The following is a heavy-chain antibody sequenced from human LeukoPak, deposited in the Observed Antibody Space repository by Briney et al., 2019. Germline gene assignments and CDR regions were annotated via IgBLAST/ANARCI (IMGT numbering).Heavy chain of an antibody. J-gene: IGHJ4*02. V-gene: IGHV4-59*08. CDR1: GGSISSHY. CDR2: IYYNGRT. Sequence: PSETPSLTRTVSGGSISSHYWSWIRQPPGKGLEWIGYIYYNGRTNHNPSLTSRVTISLDTSKNQFSLKLGSVTAADTAVYYCASHYGSGFDDWGQGALVTVSS. D-gene: IGHD3-10*01. CDR3: ASHYGSGFDD.